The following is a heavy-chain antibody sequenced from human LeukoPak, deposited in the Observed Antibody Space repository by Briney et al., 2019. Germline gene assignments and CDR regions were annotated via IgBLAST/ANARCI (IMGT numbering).Heavy chain of an antibody. D-gene: IGHD4-11*01. Sequence: GGSLRLSCAASGFTLSTYSMNWVRQAPGKGLEWVSYISGSSETIYYADSVKGRFTISRDNAKNSLYLQMNSLRDEDTAVYYCARTPPTAGLTTIGVGSDYWGQGTLVTVSS. V-gene: IGHV3-48*02. CDR2: ISGSSETI. CDR3: ARTPPTAGLTTIGVGSDY. CDR1: GFTLSTYS. J-gene: IGHJ4*02.